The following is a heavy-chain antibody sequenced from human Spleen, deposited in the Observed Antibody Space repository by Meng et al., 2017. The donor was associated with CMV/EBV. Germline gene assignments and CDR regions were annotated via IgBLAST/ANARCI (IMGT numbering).Heavy chain of an antibody. CDR1: FTFSNYD. CDR3: AKDLGYCSGGSCGATDY. J-gene: IGHJ4*02. CDR2: ISGSGGST. D-gene: IGHD2-15*01. V-gene: IGHV3-23*01. Sequence: FTFSNYDMSWVRQAPGKGLEWVSAISGSGGSTYYADSVKGRFTISRDNSKNTLYLQMNSLRAEDTAIYYCAKDLGYCSGGSCGATDYWAQGTLVTVSS.